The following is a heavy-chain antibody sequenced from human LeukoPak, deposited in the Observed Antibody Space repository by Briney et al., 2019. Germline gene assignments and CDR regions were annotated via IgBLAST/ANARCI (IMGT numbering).Heavy chain of an antibody. J-gene: IGHJ3*02. CDR2: ISSSSSYI. CDR3: ARETYYYDSSGLNAFDI. CDR1: GFTFSSYS. V-gene: IGHV3-21*01. Sequence: GGSLRLSCAASGFTFSSYSMNWVRQAPGKGLEWVSSISSSSSYIYYADSVKGRFTISRDNAKNSLYLQMNSLRAEDTAVYYCARETYYYDSSGLNAFDIWGQGTMVTVSS. D-gene: IGHD3-22*01.